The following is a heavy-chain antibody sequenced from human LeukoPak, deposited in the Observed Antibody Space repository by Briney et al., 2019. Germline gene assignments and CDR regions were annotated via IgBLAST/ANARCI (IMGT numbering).Heavy chain of an antibody. CDR1: GFTLSDYY. Sequence: GGPLRLSCAASGFTLSDYYMDWVRQAPGKGLEWVGRTRNKVSSFTKEYAASVKGRFTISGVDSKNILYLQINSLKIEDTAVYYCARSGITIREFDYWGQGTLVTVSS. CDR2: TRNKVSSFTK. D-gene: IGHD1-1*01. V-gene: IGHV3-72*01. J-gene: IGHJ4*02. CDR3: ARSGITIREFDY.